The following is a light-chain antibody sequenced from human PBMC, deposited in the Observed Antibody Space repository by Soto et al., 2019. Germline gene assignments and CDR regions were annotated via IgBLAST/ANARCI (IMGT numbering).Light chain of an antibody. CDR3: AAWDDSLNGLV. V-gene: IGLV1-44*01. J-gene: IGLJ1*01. CDR2: DNN. Sequence: QSVLTQPPSASGTPGQRVTISCSGSSSNIGINVVNWYQQLPGTAPKLVIYDNNQRPSGVPDRFSGSKSGISASLAISGLQSEDEADYSCAAWDDSLNGLVFGTGTKLTVL. CDR1: SSNIGINV.